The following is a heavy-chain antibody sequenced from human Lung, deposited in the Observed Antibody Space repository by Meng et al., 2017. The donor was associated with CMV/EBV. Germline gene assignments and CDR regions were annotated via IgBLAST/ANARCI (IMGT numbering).Heavy chain of an antibody. J-gene: IGHJ6*02. Sequence: RGSXRLXCAASGFTFSGYWMNWVRQTPGKGLEWVANIKQDGSDKYYADSVKGRFTISRDNAENSLYLQMNSLRAEDTAIYYCARGGPCSNGVCSDYGMDVWXQGTXVT. V-gene: IGHV3-7*01. D-gene: IGHD2-8*01. CDR1: GFTFSGYW. CDR3: ARGGPCSNGVCSDYGMDV. CDR2: IKQDGSDK.